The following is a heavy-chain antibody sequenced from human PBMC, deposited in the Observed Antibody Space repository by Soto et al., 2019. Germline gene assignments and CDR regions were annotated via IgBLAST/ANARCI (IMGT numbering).Heavy chain of an antibody. V-gene: IGHV4-34*01. Sequence: SETLSLTCAFYCGSFIGYYWSWIRQPPGKGLEWIGEINHSGSTNYNPSLKSRVTISVDTSKNQFSLKLSSVTAADTAVYYCARGREHIVVVTAIWGNWFDPWGQGTLVTVSS. J-gene: IGHJ5*02. CDR1: CGSFIGYY. D-gene: IGHD2-21*02. CDR2: INHSGST. CDR3: ARGREHIVVVTAIWGNWFDP.